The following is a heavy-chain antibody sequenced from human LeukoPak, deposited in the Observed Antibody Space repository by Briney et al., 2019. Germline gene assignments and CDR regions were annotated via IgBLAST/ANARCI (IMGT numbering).Heavy chain of an antibody. CDR3: ARDTGVRPRVAHFDY. V-gene: IGHV4-39*02. Sequence: PSETLSLTRTVSGGSISSSSYYWGWIRQPPGKGLEWIGSIYYSGSTYYNPSLKSRVTISVDTSKNQFSLQLNSVTPEDTAVYYCARDTGVRPRVAHFDYWGQGTLVTVSS. D-gene: IGHD1-14*01. J-gene: IGHJ4*02. CDR2: IYYSGST. CDR1: GGSISSSSYY.